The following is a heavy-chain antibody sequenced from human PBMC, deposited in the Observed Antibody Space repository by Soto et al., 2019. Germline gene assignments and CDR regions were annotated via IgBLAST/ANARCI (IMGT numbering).Heavy chain of an antibody. Sequence: SETLSLTCTVSGDSISSYCWSWIRQPPGKGLEWIGYMYNTGSTVYNPSFKSRVTISVDTSKNQFSLKLSSVTAADTAVYYCARELFGRSVWFDPWGQGTQVTVSS. CDR2: MYNTGST. D-gene: IGHD3-10*01. CDR3: ARELFGRSVWFDP. V-gene: IGHV4-59*01. J-gene: IGHJ5*02. CDR1: GDSISSYC.